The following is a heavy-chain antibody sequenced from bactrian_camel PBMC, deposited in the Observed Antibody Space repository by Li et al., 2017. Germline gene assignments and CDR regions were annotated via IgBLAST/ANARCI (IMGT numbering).Heavy chain of an antibody. CDR1: GFTFSHYW. Sequence: VQLVESGGGLVQPGGSLRLSCAASGFTFSHYWMYWVRQAPGKGLEWVSSIYTDGSSTYYSDSVKGRFTISRDNAKNTLYLQLNSLTREDSARYYCTRETQWVGYHEFAELWGRGTQVTVS. V-gene: IGHV3S6*01. CDR2: IYTDGSST. J-gene: IGHJ4*01. CDR3: TRETQWVGYHEFAEL. D-gene: IGHD5*01.